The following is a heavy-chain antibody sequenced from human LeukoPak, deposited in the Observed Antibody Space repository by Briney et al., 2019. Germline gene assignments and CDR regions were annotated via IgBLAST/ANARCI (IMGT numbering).Heavy chain of an antibody. D-gene: IGHD2-15*01. Sequence: SATLSLTCAGSGYPISSGYYRGWIRQPPGKWLAWTGSIYHSGSTYYNPSLKSRVTISVDTSKNQFSLKLSSVTAADTAVYYCARDRVVVAAIPYYFDYWGQGTLVTVSS. V-gene: IGHV4-38-2*02. J-gene: IGHJ4*02. CDR3: ARDRVVVAAIPYYFDY. CDR2: IYHSGST. CDR1: GYPISSGYY.